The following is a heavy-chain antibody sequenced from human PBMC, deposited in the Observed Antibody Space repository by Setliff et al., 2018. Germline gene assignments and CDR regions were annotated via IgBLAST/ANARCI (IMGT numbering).Heavy chain of an antibody. Sequence: GESLTLSCAASGFTFSTYEIHWVRQAPGRGLEWVSSIGASGSDKYYADSVKGRFTISRDNAKNSLSLQMNSLRTDDTAFYYCEGRAVADRGLDFWGQGTMVTVSS. D-gene: IGHD6-19*01. CDR2: IGASGSDK. CDR3: EGRAVADRGLDF. CDR1: GFTFSTYE. J-gene: IGHJ3*01. V-gene: IGHV3-48*03.